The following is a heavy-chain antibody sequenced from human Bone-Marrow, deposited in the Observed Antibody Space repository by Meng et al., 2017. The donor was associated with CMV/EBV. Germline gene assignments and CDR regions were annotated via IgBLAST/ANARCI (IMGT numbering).Heavy chain of an antibody. J-gene: IGHJ6*02. D-gene: IGHD2-2*01. CDR2: IYYSGST. CDR1: GGSISSSSYY. V-gene: IGHV4-39*07. Sequence: SETLSLTCTVSGGSISSSSYYWGWIRQPPGKGLEWIGSIYYSGSTYYNPSLKSRVTISVDTSKNQFSLKLSSVTAADTAVYYCARDSSTSSRRAGYYYGMDVSGQGTTVTVSS. CDR3: ARDSSTSSRRAGYYYGMDV.